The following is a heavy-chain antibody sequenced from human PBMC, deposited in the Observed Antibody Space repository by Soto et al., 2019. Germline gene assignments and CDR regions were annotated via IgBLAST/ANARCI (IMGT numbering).Heavy chain of an antibody. Sequence: SETLSLTCTVSGGSISSYYWSWIRQPPGKGLEWIGYIYYSGSTNYNPSLKSRVTISVDTSKNQFSLKLSSVTAADTAVYYCARVGDSGCSDFDYWGQGTLVTVSS. J-gene: IGHJ4*02. CDR2: IYYSGST. D-gene: IGHD5-12*01. CDR1: GGSISSYY. V-gene: IGHV4-59*01. CDR3: ARVGDSGCSDFDY.